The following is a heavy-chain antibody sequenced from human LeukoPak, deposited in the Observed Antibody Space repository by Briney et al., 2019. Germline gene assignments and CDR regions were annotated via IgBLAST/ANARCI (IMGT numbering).Heavy chain of an antibody. CDR2: ISSNGGRT. CDR3: ARARGDGYNSDFNY. CDR1: GFTFSTYP. V-gene: IGHV3-64*01. D-gene: IGHD5-24*01. Sequence: GGSLRLSCAASGFTFSTYPIHWVRQAPGKGLEYVSGISSNGGRTHYGNSVKGRFTISRDNSKNTLYLQMGSLRAEDMAVYNCARARGDGYNSDFNYWGQGALVTVSS. J-gene: IGHJ4*02.